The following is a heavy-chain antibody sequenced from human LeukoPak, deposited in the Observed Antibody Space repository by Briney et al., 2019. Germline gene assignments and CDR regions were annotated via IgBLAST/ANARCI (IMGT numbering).Heavy chain of an antibody. Sequence: GGSLRLSCAASGFTFSNYWMNWVRQVPGKGLMWVSRMSGDGSSTNYADSVKGRFTISRDNAKNSLYLQMNSLRAEDTAVYYCARGQLYYDSSGFDYWGQGTLVTVSS. CDR3: ARGQLYYDSSGFDY. J-gene: IGHJ4*02. V-gene: IGHV3-74*01. D-gene: IGHD3-22*01. CDR1: GFTFSNYW. CDR2: MSGDGSST.